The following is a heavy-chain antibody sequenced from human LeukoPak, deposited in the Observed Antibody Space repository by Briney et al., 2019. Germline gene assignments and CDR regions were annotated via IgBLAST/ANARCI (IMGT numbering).Heavy chain of an antibody. Sequence: PSETLSLTCAVYGGSLSGYYWSWIRQPPGKGLEWIGYIYYSGSTNYNPSLKSRVTISVDTSKNQFSLKLSSVTAADTAVYYCARESIEMATITGYYYYYGMDVWGQGTTVTVSS. J-gene: IGHJ6*02. V-gene: IGHV4-59*01. CDR1: GGSLSGYY. CDR3: ARESIEMATITGYYYYYGMDV. CDR2: IYYSGST. D-gene: IGHD5-24*01.